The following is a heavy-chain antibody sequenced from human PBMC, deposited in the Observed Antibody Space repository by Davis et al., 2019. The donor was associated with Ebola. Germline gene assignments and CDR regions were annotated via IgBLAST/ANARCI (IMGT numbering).Heavy chain of an antibody. D-gene: IGHD4-17*01. CDR2: IYYSGST. J-gene: IGHJ4*02. CDR1: GGSISSYY. Sequence: PSETLSLTCTVTGGSISSYYWSWIRQPPGKGLEWIGYIYYSGSTNYNPSLKSRVTISVDTSKNQFSLKLSSVTAADTAVYYCAREGPWGYGPPAEIDYWGQGTLVTVSS. CDR3: AREGPWGYGPPAEIDY. V-gene: IGHV4-59*01.